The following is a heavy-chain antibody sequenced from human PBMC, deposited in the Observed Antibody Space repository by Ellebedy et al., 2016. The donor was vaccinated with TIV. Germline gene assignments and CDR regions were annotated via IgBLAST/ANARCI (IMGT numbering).Heavy chain of an antibody. Sequence: SETLSLXXTVSGGPISSGDYYWSWIRQPPGKGLEWIGYIYYSGSTYYNPSLKSRVTISVDTSKNQFSLKLSSVTAADTAVYYCARDDSSGYGVDYWGQGTLATVSS. CDR2: IYYSGST. D-gene: IGHD3-22*01. CDR3: ARDDSSGYGVDY. CDR1: GGPISSGDYY. V-gene: IGHV4-30-4*01. J-gene: IGHJ4*02.